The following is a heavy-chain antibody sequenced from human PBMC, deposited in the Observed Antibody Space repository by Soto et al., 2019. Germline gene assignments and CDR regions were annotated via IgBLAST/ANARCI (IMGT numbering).Heavy chain of an antibody. CDR1: GYTFTSYY. Sequence: ASVKVSCKASGYTFTSYYMHWVRQAPGQGLEWMGIINPSGGSTSYAQKFQGRVTMTRDTSTSTVYMELSSLRSEDTAVYYCASDFLVGPYCSSTSCSPRDYYYYGMDVWGQGTTVTVSS. V-gene: IGHV1-46*01. J-gene: IGHJ6*02. D-gene: IGHD2-2*01. CDR3: ASDFLVGPYCSSTSCSPRDYYYYGMDV. CDR2: INPSGGST.